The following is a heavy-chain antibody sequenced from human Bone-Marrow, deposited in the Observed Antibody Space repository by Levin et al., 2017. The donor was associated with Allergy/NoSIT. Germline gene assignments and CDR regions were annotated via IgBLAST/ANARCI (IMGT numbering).Heavy chain of an antibody. Sequence: GSLRLSCTASGFTFGDYAMSWFRQAPGKGLEWVGFIRSKAYGGTTEYAASVKGRFTISRDDSKSIAYLQMNSLKTEDTAVYYCTRYVEMATILTEPTEGARGQGTLVTVSS. V-gene: IGHV3-49*03. D-gene: IGHD5-24*01. CDR1: GFTFGDYA. J-gene: IGHJ4*02. CDR2: IRSKAYGGTT. CDR3: TRYVEMATILTEPTEGA.